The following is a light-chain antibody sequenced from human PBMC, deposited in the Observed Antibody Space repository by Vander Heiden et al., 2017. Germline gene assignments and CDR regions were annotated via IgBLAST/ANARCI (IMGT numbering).Light chain of an antibody. V-gene: IGKV3-15*01. J-gene: IGKJ2*01. CDR3: QQYNNWPRT. CDR1: QFVSND. Sequence: ELVMTQSPATLSVSPGERATLSCRASQFVSNDLAWYQQKPGLAPRLLMYDASTRATGIPARFSGSGSGIEFTLTINSLQSEDFAVYFCQQYNNWPRTFGQGTKLEIK. CDR2: DAS.